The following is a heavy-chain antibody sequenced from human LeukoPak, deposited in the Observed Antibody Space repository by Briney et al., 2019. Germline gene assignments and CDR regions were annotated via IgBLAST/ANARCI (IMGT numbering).Heavy chain of an antibody. CDR2: IYSGGST. Sequence: GGSLRLSCAASGFTVSSNYMSWVRQAPGKGLEWVSVIYSGGSTYYADSVKGRFTISRDNSKNTLYLQMNSLRAEGTAVYYCARGLDYGDYAADYWGQGTLVTVSS. J-gene: IGHJ4*02. CDR3: ARGLDYGDYAADY. CDR1: GFTVSSNY. V-gene: IGHV3-66*01. D-gene: IGHD4-17*01.